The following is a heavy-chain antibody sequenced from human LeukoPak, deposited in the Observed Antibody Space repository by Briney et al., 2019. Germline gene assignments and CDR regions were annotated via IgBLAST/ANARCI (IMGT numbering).Heavy chain of an antibody. D-gene: IGHD5-18*01. Sequence: SETLSLTCAVYGGSFSGYYWNWIRQPPGKGLEWIGEINHSGSTDYTPSLKSRVTISVDTSKNQFSLKLSSVTAADTAVYYCARGRRGYSYGYAFDIWGQGTMVTVSS. CDR2: INHSGST. J-gene: IGHJ3*02. V-gene: IGHV4-34*01. CDR3: ARGRRGYSYGYAFDI. CDR1: GGSFSGYY.